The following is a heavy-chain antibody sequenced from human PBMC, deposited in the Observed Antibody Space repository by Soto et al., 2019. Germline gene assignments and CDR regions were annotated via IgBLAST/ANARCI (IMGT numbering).Heavy chain of an antibody. V-gene: IGHV1-18*01. CDR2: ISAYNAKT. CDR1: VYKFPSSG. Sequence: GASVKVSCKASVYKFPSSGINWVRQAPGQGLEWMGWISAYNAKTKYAQKFQGRVSLTTDTSTTTAYMELRSLGSDDTAIYYCVRDHYYDNSGPLDYWGQGTLVTVSS. D-gene: IGHD3-22*01. J-gene: IGHJ4*02. CDR3: VRDHYYDNSGPLDY.